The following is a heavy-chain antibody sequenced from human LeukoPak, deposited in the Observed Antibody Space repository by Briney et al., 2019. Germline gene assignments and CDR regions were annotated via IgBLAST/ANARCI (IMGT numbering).Heavy chain of an antibody. V-gene: IGHV4-59*12. J-gene: IGHJ4*02. CDR2: IHNNGRT. CDR3: ARGTDAYLASFDY. D-gene: IGHD3-16*01. Sequence: SETLSLTCTVSGDSISRYYWSWIRQHPGKGLEWIGYIHNNGRTNYNPSLKSRVTISVDTSKNQFSLKLSSVTAADTAVFYCARGTDAYLASFDYWGQGTLVTVSS. CDR1: GDSISRYY.